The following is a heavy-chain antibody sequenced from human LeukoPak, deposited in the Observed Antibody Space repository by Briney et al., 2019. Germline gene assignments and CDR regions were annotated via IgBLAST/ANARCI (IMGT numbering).Heavy chain of an antibody. CDR2: ISGSGGRI. V-gene: IGHV3-23*01. CDR1: GFTFSSYA. J-gene: IGHJ4*02. Sequence: GGSLRLSCAASGFTFSSYAMSWVRQAPGKVLEWVSAISGSGGRIYYGASVKGRFTISRDNSKNTLNLQMNSLRAEDTALYYCAKTGGIAAAHWGQGTLVTVSS. CDR3: AKTGGIAAAH. D-gene: IGHD6-13*01.